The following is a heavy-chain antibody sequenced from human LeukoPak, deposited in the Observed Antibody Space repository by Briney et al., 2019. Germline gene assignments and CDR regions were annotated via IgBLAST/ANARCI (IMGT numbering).Heavy chain of an antibody. CDR2: IYTSGST. CDR3: VSGGSFDY. J-gene: IGHJ4*02. D-gene: IGHD3-10*02. CDR1: GGSISSGSYY. Sequence: SETLSLTCTVSGGSISSGSYYWSWIRQPAGKGLEWIGRIYTSGSTNYNPSLKSRVTISVDTSKNQFSLKLSSVTAADTAVYYCVSGGSFDYWGQGTLVTVSS. V-gene: IGHV4-61*02.